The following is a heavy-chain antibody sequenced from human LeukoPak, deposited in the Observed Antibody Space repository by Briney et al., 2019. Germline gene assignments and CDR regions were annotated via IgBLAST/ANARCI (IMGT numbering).Heavy chain of an antibody. CDR2: IRSSSSYI. CDR1: GFTFSSFS. V-gene: IGHV3-21*01. Sequence: PGGSLRLSCAASGFTFSSFSMNLDRQAPGKGLGWVSSIRSSSSYIFYADSEKGRFTISRDNAENSLYLQMNSLRAEDTAVYYCARDPLRSYNWFDPWGQGTLVTVSS. CDR3: ARDPLRSYNWFDP. J-gene: IGHJ5*02.